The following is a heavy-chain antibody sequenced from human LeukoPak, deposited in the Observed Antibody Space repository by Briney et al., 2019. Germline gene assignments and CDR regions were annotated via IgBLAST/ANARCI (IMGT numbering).Heavy chain of an antibody. CDR3: ARARPSMWIDY. V-gene: IGHV3-30*04. J-gene: IGHJ4*02. D-gene: IGHD5-12*01. CDR1: GFMFSTYE. Sequence: PGGSLRLSCAASGFMFSTYEMNWVRQAPGKGLEWVAVISYDGSDKFYADSVKGRFTISRDSSKNTLYLQMNSLRPEDTAVYYCARARPSMWIDYWGQGTLVTVSS. CDR2: ISYDGSDK.